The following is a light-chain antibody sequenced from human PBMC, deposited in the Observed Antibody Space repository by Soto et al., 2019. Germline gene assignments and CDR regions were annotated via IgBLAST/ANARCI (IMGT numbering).Light chain of an antibody. J-gene: IGLJ2*01. V-gene: IGLV2-14*03. Sequence: QSALTQPASVSGSPGQSITISCTGTSSDVGGYNYVSWYQHHPGKAPKLMIYDVTDRPSGISFRFSGSKSGNTASLIISRLQAEDEADYYCCSYTSSNTVLFGGGTKLTVL. CDR2: DVT. CDR3: CSYTSSNTVL. CDR1: SSDVGGYNY.